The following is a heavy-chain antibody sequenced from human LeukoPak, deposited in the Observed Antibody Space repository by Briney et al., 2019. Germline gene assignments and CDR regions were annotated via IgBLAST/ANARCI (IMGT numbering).Heavy chain of an antibody. CDR2: ISSSGSTI. CDR3: ASPLESLVRKHYYYGMDV. V-gene: IGHV3-11*01. J-gene: IGHJ6*02. CDR1: GFTFSDYY. D-gene: IGHD6-6*01. Sequence: GGSLRLSCAASGFTFSDYYMSWIRQAPGKGLEWVSYISSSGSTIYYADSVKGRFTISRDNAKNSLYLQMNSLRAEDTAVYYCASPLESLVRKHYYYGMDVWGQGTTVTVSS.